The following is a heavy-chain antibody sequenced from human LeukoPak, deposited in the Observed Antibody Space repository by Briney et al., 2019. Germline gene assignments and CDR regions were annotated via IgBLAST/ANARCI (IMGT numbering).Heavy chain of an antibody. Sequence: SETLSLTCTVSGSSISNYYWGWIRQAPGKGLEWIGSIYYSGSTYYNPSLKSRVTISVDKSKNQFSLKLSSVTAADTAVYYCARLIAAAGPPHLDYWGQGTLVTVSS. V-gene: IGHV4-39*07. CDR3: ARLIAAAGPPHLDY. J-gene: IGHJ4*02. D-gene: IGHD6-13*01. CDR2: IYYSGST. CDR1: GSSISNYY.